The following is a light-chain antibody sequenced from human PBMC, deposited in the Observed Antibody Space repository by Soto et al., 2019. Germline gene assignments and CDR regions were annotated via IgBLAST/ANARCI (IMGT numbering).Light chain of an antibody. Sequence: QSVLTQPASVSGSPGQSITISCTGTSSDVGGYNYVSWYQQHPGNAPRLMIYEVNNRPSGVPNRFSGSKSGYTASLTISGLQAEDEADYYCGSKTSSRTPFVFRTGTNVTVL. CDR3: GSKTSSRTPFV. V-gene: IGLV2-14*01. J-gene: IGLJ1*01. CDR1: SSDVGGYNY. CDR2: EVN.